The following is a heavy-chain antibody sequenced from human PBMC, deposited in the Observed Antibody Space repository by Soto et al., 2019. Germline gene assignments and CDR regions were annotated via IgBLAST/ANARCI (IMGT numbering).Heavy chain of an antibody. Sequence: SETLSLTCAVYGGSFSGYYWTWIRQPPGTGLEWIGEINHSGSTNYNPSLKSRVTISVDTSKNQFPLKLTSVTAADTAVYYCAKGNGWYYYWGQGTLVTVSS. V-gene: IGHV4-34*01. D-gene: IGHD6-19*01. CDR1: GGSFSGYY. CDR2: INHSGST. J-gene: IGHJ4*01. CDR3: AKGNGWYYY.